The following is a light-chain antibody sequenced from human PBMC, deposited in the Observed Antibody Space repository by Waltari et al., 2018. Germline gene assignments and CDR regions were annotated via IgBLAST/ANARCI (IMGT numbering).Light chain of an antibody. CDR3: QQYGSSVMYT. J-gene: IGKJ2*01. Sequence: VLTQSPGTLSLSPGERATLPCRASQSITKKFFDWYQQKPGQAPRLLIYGASSRAAGIPDRFSGSGSGTDFTLTISRLEPEDSAVYYCQQYGSSVMYTFGQGTKLEIK. V-gene: IGKV3-20*01. CDR1: QSITKKF. CDR2: GAS.